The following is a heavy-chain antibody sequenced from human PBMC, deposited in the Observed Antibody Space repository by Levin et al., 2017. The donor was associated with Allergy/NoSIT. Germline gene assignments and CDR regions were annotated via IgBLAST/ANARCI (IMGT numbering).Heavy chain of an antibody. CDR1: GGSISSYY. D-gene: IGHD1-1*01. V-gene: IGHV4-59*08. CDR3: ARNNWGQDAFDI. CDR2: IYYSGST. J-gene: IGHJ3*02. Sequence: SETLSLTCTVSGGSISSYYWSWIRQPPGKGLEWIGYIYYSGSTNYNPSLKSRVTISVDTSKNQFSLKLSSVTAADTAVYYCARNNWGQDAFDIWGQGTMVTVSS.